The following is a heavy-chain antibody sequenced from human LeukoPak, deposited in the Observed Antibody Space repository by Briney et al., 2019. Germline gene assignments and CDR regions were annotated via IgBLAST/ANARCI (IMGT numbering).Heavy chain of an antibody. J-gene: IGHJ4*02. CDR1: GFTFSSYG. CDR2: ISYDGSNK. V-gene: IGHV3-30*18. CDR3: AKQSDSGSYLTPFDY. Sequence: GGSLRLSCAASGFTFSSYGMYWVRQAPGKGLEWVAVISYDGSNKYYADSVKGRFTISRDNSKNTLYLQMNSLRAEDTAVYYCAKQSDSGSYLTPFDYWGQGTLVTVSS. D-gene: IGHD1-26*01.